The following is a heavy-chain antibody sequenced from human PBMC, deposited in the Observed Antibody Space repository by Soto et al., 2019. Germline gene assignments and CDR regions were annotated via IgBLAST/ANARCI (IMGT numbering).Heavy chain of an antibody. CDR2: IDPSDSYT. CDR1: GYSFTSYW. V-gene: IGHV5-10-1*01. D-gene: IGHD3-10*01. CDR3: ALITRPQSGY. J-gene: IGHJ4*02. Sequence: PGESLKISCRGSGYSFTSYWINWVRQMPGKGLEWMGKIDPSDSYTNYSPSFQGHVTISADKSISTAYLQWSSLKTSDTAMYYCALITRPQSGYWGQGTLVTVSS.